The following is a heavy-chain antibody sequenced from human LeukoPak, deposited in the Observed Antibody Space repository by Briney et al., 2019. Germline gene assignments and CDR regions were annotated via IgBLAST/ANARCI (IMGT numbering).Heavy chain of an antibody. Sequence: GESLKISCKGSGYSFTSYWIGWVRQMPGKGLEWMGITYPGDSDTRYSPSFQGQVTISADKSISTAYLQWSSLKASDSAMYYCATNTMIRGIHAFDIWGQGTMVTVSS. CDR3: ATNTMIRGIHAFDI. V-gene: IGHV5-51*01. CDR2: TYPGDSDT. CDR1: GYSFTSYW. J-gene: IGHJ3*02. D-gene: IGHD3-10*01.